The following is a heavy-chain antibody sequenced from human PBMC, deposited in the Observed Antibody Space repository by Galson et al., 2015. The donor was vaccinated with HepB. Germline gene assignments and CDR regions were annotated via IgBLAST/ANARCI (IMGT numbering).Heavy chain of an antibody. Sequence: SLRLSCAASGFTFSSYAMHWVRQAPGKGLEWVAVISYDGSNKYYADSVKGRFTISRDNSKNTLYLQMNSLRAEDTAVYYCARTRSIAAAGYGGFDYWGQGTLVTVSS. J-gene: IGHJ4*02. CDR2: ISYDGSNK. D-gene: IGHD6-13*01. CDR3: ARTRSIAAAGYGGFDY. V-gene: IGHV3-30*04. CDR1: GFTFSSYA.